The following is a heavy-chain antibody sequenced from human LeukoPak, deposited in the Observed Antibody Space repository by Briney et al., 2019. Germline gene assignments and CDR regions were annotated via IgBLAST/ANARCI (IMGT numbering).Heavy chain of an antibody. Sequence: ASVKVSCKASGYTFTGYYMHWVRQAPGQGLEWMGRINPNSGGTNYAQKFQGRVTMTRDTSISTAYMELSRLRSDDTAVYYCARGDLRFLEWLPRKGYYYGMDVWGQGTTVTVS. V-gene: IGHV1-2*06. CDR1: GYTFTGYY. CDR3: ARGDLRFLEWLPRKGYYYGMDV. D-gene: IGHD3-3*01. J-gene: IGHJ6*02. CDR2: INPNSGGT.